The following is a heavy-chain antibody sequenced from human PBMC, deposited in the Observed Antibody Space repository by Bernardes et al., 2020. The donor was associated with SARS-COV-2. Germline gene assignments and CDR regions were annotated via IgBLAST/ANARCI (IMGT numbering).Heavy chain of an antibody. CDR3: VRIDDVTGRDY. CDR2: ISSSGTYV. D-gene: IGHD3-9*01. Sequence: GGSLRLSCAASGFTFSSYTMNWVRQAPGKGLEWVSSISSSGTYVYYADSVKGRFTVSRDNAEKSLHLQMSSLRVEDTAIYYCVRIDDVTGRDYWGQGTLVTVSS. V-gene: IGHV3-21*01. CDR1: GFTFSSYT. J-gene: IGHJ4*02.